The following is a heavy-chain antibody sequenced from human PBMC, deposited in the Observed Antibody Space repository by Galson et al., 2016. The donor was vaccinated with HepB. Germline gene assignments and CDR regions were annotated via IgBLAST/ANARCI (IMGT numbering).Heavy chain of an antibody. Sequence: SVKVSCKASGYTFTTSGISWVRQAPGQGLEWMGWISTYSGDTKYAQNFQGGLTLTTDSSTTTAYMELRSLRFDDTAMYYCARAVQYRFDSWGQGTLVTVSS. J-gene: IGHJ4*02. CDR3: ARAVQYRFDS. CDR2: ISTYSGDT. V-gene: IGHV1-18*01. CDR1: GYTFTTSG. D-gene: IGHD2/OR15-2a*01.